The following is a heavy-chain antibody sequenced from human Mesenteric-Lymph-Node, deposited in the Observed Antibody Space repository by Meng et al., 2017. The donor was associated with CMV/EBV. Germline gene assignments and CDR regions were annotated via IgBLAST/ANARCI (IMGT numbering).Heavy chain of an antibody. CDR3: SRAYDSGGFYLFDY. CDR1: GFTVSAYG. D-gene: IGHD3-22*01. Sequence: ASGFTVSAYGINWGRQSPGQGLEWVVVSSFDGSNNYYAGYVRARFTIYRENSNYTLFLQMNRLRADATAVYYCSRAYDSGGFYLFDYWGQGTLVTVSS. J-gene: IGHJ4*02. CDR2: SSFDGSNN. V-gene: IGHV3-30*03.